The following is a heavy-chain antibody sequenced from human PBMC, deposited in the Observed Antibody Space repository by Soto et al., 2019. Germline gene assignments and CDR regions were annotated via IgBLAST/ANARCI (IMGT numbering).Heavy chain of an antibody. CDR2: ISSSSSYI. J-gene: IGHJ6*02. D-gene: IGHD3-10*01. CDR1: GFTFSSYS. Sequence: EVQLVESGGGLVKPGGSLRLSCAASGFTFSSYSMNWVRQAPGKGLEWVSSISSSSSYIYYADSVKGRFTISRDNAKNSLYLQMNSLRAEDTAVYYCAGDQAGDGMDVWGQGTTVTVSS. CDR3: AGDQAGDGMDV. V-gene: IGHV3-21*01.